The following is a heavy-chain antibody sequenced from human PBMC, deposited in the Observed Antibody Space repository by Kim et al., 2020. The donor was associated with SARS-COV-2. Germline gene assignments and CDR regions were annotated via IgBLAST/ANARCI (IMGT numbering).Heavy chain of an antibody. V-gene: IGHV4-39*07. D-gene: IGHD3-10*01. CDR1: GGSTSDSNYY. CDR3: VRERSSGRQPCDEFDL. J-gene: IGHJ4*02. Sequence: SETLSLTCTVSGGSTSDSNYYWGWIRQPPGKRLEWIGSISNSGSTYHNPSLRSRVTISLDTSKTHFSLHLSAVTAADTAIYYCVRERSSGRQPCDEFDLWGQGTLVTVSS. CDR2: ISNSGST.